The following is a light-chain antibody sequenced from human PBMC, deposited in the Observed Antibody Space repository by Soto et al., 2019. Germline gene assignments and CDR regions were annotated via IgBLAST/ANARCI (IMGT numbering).Light chain of an antibody. CDR3: SSYAASNNFYFV. J-gene: IGLJ3*02. Sequence: QSALTQPPSASGSPGQSATISCTGTSSDVGGYNYVSWYQQYPGRAPKLMIYEVTKRPSGVPDRFSGSKSGNTASLTVSGLQAEDEADYYCSSYAASNNFYFVFGGGTKLTVL. CDR1: SSDVGGYNY. V-gene: IGLV2-8*01. CDR2: EVT.